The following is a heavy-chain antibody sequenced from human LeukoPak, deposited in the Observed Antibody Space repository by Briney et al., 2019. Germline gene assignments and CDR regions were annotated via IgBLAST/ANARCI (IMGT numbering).Heavy chain of an antibody. CDR1: GFTFSNAW. CDR2: IKSKTDGGTT. D-gene: IGHD4-17*01. V-gene: IGHV3-15*01. CDR3: TNDYGDYVLDY. Sequence: GGSLRLSCAASGFTFSNAWMSWVRQAPGKGLEWVGRIKSKTDGGTTDYAAPVKGRFTISRDDSKNTLYLLMNSLKTEDTAVYYCTNDYGDYVLDYWGQGTLVTVSS. J-gene: IGHJ4*02.